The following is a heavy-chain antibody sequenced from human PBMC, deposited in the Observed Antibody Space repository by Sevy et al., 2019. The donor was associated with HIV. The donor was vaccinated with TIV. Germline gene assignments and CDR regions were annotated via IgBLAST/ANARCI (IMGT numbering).Heavy chain of an antibody. CDR3: ARGHKSGNYSS. CDR2: IGSSSSK. D-gene: IGHD1-26*01. J-gene: IGHJ4*02. Sequence: GGSLRLSCAASGFTFSNYGMTWVRQAPGKGLEWLSYIGSSSSKYYADSVKGRFTISGDNAKNAFYLEMNSLSDEDTVLYYWARGHKSGNYSSWGQGTLVTVSS. CDR1: GFTFSNYG. V-gene: IGHV3-48*02.